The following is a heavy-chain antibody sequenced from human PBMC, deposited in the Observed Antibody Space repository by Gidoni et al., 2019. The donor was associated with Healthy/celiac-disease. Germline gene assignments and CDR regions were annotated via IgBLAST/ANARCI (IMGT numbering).Heavy chain of an antibody. CDR2: ISGSGGST. D-gene: IGHD3-3*01. CDR1: GFTFSSYA. J-gene: IGHJ4*02. Sequence: EVQLLESGGGLVQPGGSLRLSCAASGFTFSSYAMSWVRQAPGKGLGWVSAISGSGGSTYYADSVKGRFTISRDNAKNTLYLQMNSLRAEDTAVYYCAKDPGGDFWSGYPTYYFDYWGQGTLVTVSS. V-gene: IGHV3-23*01. CDR3: AKDPGGDFWSGYPTYYFDY.